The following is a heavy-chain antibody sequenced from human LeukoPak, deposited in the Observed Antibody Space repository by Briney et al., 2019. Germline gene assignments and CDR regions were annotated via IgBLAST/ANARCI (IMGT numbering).Heavy chain of an antibody. CDR3: AKDLEPQLVGATDY. J-gene: IGHJ4*02. CDR2: ISYDGSNK. V-gene: IGHV3-30*18. Sequence: GGSLRLSCAASGFTFSSYGMHWVRQAPGKGLEWVAVISYDGSNKYYADSVKGRFTISRDNSKNTLYLQMNSLRAEDTAVYYCAKDLEPQLVGATDYWGQGTLVTVSS. CDR1: GFTFSSYG. D-gene: IGHD1-26*01.